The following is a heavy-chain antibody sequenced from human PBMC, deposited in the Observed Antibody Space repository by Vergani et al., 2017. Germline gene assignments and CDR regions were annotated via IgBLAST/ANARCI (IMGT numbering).Heavy chain of an antibody. Sequence: QVKLQESGPGLVKPSETLSLTCTVSGASVNPYSWSWIRQPPGKGLEWIGNIYHSGGTYYNPSLKGRVTISVDTSKNQFSLEVTSVTAADTAIYFCARTESFILRYCHWAFWGQGTLVTVSS. J-gene: IGHJ4*02. CDR1: GASVNPYS. CDR3: ARTESFILRYCHWAF. D-gene: IGHD3-9*01. V-gene: IGHV4-4*08. CDR2: IYHSGGT.